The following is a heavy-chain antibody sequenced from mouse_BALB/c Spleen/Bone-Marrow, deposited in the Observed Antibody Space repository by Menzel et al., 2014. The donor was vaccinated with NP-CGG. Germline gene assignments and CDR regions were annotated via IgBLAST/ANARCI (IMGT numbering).Heavy chain of an antibody. D-gene: IGHD2-4*01. J-gene: IGHJ4*01. V-gene: IGHV5-17*02. CDR3: ARKGAMITHYYAMDY. CDR2: VSNGSSTI. Sequence: LVESGGGLVQPGGSRKLSCAASGFTFSSFGMHWVRQAPEKGLEWVAYVSNGSSTIYYADTVKGRFTISRDNPKNTLFLQMTSLRSEDTAMYYCARKGAMITHYYAMDYWGQGTSVTVSS. CDR1: GFTFSSFG.